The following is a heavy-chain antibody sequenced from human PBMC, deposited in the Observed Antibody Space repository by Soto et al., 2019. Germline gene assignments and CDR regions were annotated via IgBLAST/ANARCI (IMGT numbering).Heavy chain of an antibody. CDR3: ARVRSIFGVVVDWFDP. CDR1: GGSISSGGYY. V-gene: IGHV4-31*03. CDR2: IYYSGST. D-gene: IGHD3-3*01. Sequence: SETLSLTCTVSGGSISSGGYYWSWIRQHPGKGLEWIGYIYYSGSTYYNPSLKSRVTISVDTSKNQFSLKLSSLTAADTAVYYCARVRSIFGVVVDWFDPWGQGTLVTVSS. J-gene: IGHJ5*02.